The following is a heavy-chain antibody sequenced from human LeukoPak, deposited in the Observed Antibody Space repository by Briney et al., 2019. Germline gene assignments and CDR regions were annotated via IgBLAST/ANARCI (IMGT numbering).Heavy chain of an antibody. Sequence: GGSLRLSCAASGFTFSSYAMHWVRQAPGKGLEWVAVISYDGSNKYYADSVKGRFTISRDNSKNTLYLQMNSLKTEDTAVYYCTTGSIAVAGTASYYYYYYGMDVWGQGTTVTVSS. CDR1: GFTFSSYA. V-gene: IGHV3-30-3*01. J-gene: IGHJ6*02. D-gene: IGHD6-19*01. CDR2: ISYDGSNK. CDR3: TTGSIAVAGTASYYYYYYGMDV.